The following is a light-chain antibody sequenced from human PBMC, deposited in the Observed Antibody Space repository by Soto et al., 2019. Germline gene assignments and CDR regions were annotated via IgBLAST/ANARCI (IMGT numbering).Light chain of an antibody. CDR2: EVT. V-gene: IGLV2-14*01. CDR1: SSDVGGYKY. Sequence: QSALTQPASVSGSPGQSITISCTGTSSDVGGYKYVSWYQQHPGKAPKVMIYEVTNRPSGVSNRFSASKSGNTASLTISGLQAEDEADYYCTSYTSSSSYVVFGGGTKLTVL. CDR3: TSYTSSSSYVV. J-gene: IGLJ2*01.